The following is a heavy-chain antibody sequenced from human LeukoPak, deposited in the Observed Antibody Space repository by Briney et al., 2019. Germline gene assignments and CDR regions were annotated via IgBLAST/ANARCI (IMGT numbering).Heavy chain of an antibody. J-gene: IGHJ5*02. CDR3: ARGGPAAMVDP. CDR1: GFTFSSYW. V-gene: IGHV3-7*01. Sequence: GGSLRLSCAAYGFTFSSYWMSWVRQAPGKGLEWVANIKQDGSEKYYVDSVKGRFTISRDNAKNSLYLQMNSLRAEDTAVYYCARGGPAAMVDPWGQGTLVTVSS. CDR2: IKQDGSEK. D-gene: IGHD2-2*01.